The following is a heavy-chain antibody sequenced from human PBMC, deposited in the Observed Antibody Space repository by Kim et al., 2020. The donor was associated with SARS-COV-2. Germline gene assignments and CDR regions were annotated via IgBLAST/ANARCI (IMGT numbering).Heavy chain of an antibody. Sequence: GGSLRLSCAASGFSFRSYGMHWVRQAPGKGLEWVAVISYDGSNKYYADSVKGRFTISRDNSKNTLYLQVNSLRAEDTAVYYCAKKGNSYGMDVWGQGTTVTVSS. CDR1: GFSFRSYG. V-gene: IGHV3-30*18. CDR3: AKKGNSYGMDV. CDR2: ISYDGSNK. J-gene: IGHJ6*02.